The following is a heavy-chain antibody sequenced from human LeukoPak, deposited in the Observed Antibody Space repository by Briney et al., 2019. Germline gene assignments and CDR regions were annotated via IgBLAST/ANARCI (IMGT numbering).Heavy chain of an antibody. V-gene: IGHV3-21*01. Sequence: GGSLRLSRAASGFTFSDYNMNWVRQAPGKGLEWVSSITSSGSHIYYADSVRGRFTISRDNAKNSLYLQMNSLRAEDTAVYYCAKTSDYWGQGTLVTVSS. CDR1: GFTFSDYN. CDR3: AKTSDY. CDR2: ITSSGSHI. D-gene: IGHD1-14*01. J-gene: IGHJ4*02.